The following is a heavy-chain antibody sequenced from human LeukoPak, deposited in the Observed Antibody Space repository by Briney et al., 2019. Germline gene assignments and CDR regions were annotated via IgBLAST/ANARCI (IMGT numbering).Heavy chain of an antibody. Sequence: GASVKVSCKTSGCAFNAYYIHWVRQAPGRGLEWMGWVSPNTGDANYAHNFRGRVTMTRDTSISAAYMELSSLRSEDAAVYYCARGEFGEVLDFWGQGSLVSVSS. V-gene: IGHV1-2*07. CDR3: ARGEFGEVLDF. CDR2: VSPNTGDA. CDR1: GCAFNAYY. D-gene: IGHD3-16*01. J-gene: IGHJ4*02.